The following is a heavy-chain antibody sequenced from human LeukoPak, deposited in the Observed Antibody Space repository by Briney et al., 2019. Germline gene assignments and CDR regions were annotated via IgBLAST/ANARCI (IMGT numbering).Heavy chain of an antibody. V-gene: IGHV3-7*01. J-gene: IGHJ4*02. Sequence: PGGSLRLSCAASGFTFRSYWMSWVRQAPGKGLEWVANIKQDGSEKYFVDSVKGRFTISRDNAKNSLYLQMNSLRAEDTAVYYCNYVATAGPDYWGQGTLVTVSS. CDR1: GFTFRSYW. CDR2: IKQDGSEK. CDR3: NYVATAGPDY. D-gene: IGHD6-13*01.